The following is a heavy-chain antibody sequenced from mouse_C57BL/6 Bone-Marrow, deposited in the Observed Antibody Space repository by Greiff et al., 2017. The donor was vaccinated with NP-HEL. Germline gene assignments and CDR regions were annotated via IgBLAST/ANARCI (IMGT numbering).Heavy chain of an antibody. V-gene: IGHV1-19*01. Sequence: VQLQQSGPVLVKPGASVKMSCKASGYTFTDYYMNWVKQSHGKSLEWIGVINPYNGGTSYNQKFKGKATLTVDKSSSTAYMELNSLTSEDSAVYYCARCKAWFAYWGQGTLVTVSA. CDR3: ARCKAWFAY. CDR1: GYTFTDYY. J-gene: IGHJ3*01. CDR2: INPYNGGT.